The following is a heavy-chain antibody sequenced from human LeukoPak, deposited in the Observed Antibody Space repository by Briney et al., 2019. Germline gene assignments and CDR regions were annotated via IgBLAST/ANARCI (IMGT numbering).Heavy chain of an antibody. V-gene: IGHV3-49*03. J-gene: IGHJ3*02. CDR3: TRDPYSQLERRKWHAFDI. Sequence: PGGSLRLSCTASGFTFGDYAMSWFRQAPGKGLEWVGFIRNKAYGGTTEYAASVKGRFTISRDDSKSIAYLQMNSLKTEDTAVYYCTRDPYSQLERRKWHAFDIWGQGTMVTVSS. CDR2: IRNKAYGGTT. CDR1: GFTFGDYA. D-gene: IGHD1-1*01.